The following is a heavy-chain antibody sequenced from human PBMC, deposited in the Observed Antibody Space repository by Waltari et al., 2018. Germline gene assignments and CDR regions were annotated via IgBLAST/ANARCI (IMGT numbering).Heavy chain of an antibody. J-gene: IGHJ4*02. Sequence: QVQLQQWGAGLLKPSETLSLTCAVYGGSFSGYYWSWIRQPPGKGLEWIGEINHSGSTNYNPSLKSRVTISVDTSKNQFSLKLSSVTAADTAVYYCAREQRWLQRGSFDYWGQGTLVTVSS. V-gene: IGHV4-34*01. CDR3: AREQRWLQRGSFDY. CDR2: INHSGST. D-gene: IGHD5-12*01. CDR1: GGSFSGYY.